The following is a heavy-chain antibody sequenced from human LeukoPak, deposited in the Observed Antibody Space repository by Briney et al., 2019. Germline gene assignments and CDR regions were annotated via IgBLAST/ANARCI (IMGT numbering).Heavy chain of an antibody. CDR1: GGSISSYY. J-gene: IGHJ6*03. CDR2: IYTSGST. CDR3: ARDRSTYNNYDYYYMDV. V-gene: IGHV4-4*07. Sequence: TPSETLSLTCTVPGGSISSYYWSSIRQPAGKGLEWIGRIYTSGSTTYNPSLKSRVTLSVDPPNNQLSLKLTSVTAADTAVYYCARDRSTYNNYDYYYMDVWGKGTTVTVSS. D-gene: IGHD5-24*01.